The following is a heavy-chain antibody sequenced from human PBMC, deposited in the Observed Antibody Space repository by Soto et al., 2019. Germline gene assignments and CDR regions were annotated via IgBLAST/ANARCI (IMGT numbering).Heavy chain of an antibody. CDR3: AREKGLVVPAGFDP. J-gene: IGHJ5*02. CDR1: GGSISSYY. V-gene: IGHV4-59*01. CDR2: IYYSGST. D-gene: IGHD2-2*01. Sequence: QVQLQESGPGLVKPSETLSLTCTVSGGSISSYYWRWIRQPPGKGLEWIGYIYYSGSTNYNPSLKSRVTISVDTSKNQFSLKLSSVTAADTAVYYCAREKGLVVPAGFDPWGQGTLVTVSS.